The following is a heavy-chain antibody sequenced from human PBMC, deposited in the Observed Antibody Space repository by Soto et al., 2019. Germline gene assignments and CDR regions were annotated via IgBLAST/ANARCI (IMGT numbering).Heavy chain of an antibody. CDR1: GGSINSYY. Sequence: SETLSLTCTVSGGSINSYYWSWIRQPPGKGLEWIGYIYYSGSTNYNPSLKSRVTISVDTSKNQFSLKLSSVTAADTAVYYCARDLDGPRGEVYFDYWGQGTLVTVSS. J-gene: IGHJ4*02. CDR2: IYYSGST. D-gene: IGHD3-16*01. CDR3: ARDLDGPRGEVYFDY. V-gene: IGHV4-59*01.